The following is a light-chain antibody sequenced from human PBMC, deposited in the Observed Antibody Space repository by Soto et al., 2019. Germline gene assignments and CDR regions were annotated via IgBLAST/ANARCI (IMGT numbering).Light chain of an antibody. Sequence: EIVLTQSPGTLSLSPGERATLSCRASQSVSSSYLAWYQQKPGQAPRLLIYGASSRATGIPDRFSGSGSGTDFTLTISRLEPAAFAVYYCQQYGSSPLTFGQGTKVEIK. V-gene: IGKV3-20*01. CDR1: QSVSSSY. CDR2: GAS. J-gene: IGKJ1*01. CDR3: QQYGSSPLT.